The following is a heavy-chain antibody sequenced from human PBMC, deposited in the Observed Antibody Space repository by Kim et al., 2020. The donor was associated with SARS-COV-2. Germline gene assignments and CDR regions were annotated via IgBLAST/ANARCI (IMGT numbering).Heavy chain of an antibody. Sequence: GLGWMGWISAYNGNTNYAQKLQGRVTMTTDTSTSTAYMELRSLRSDDTAVYYCASTRITIFGVVIALDYWGQGTLVTVSS. D-gene: IGHD3-3*01. CDR2: ISAYNGNT. J-gene: IGHJ4*02. CDR3: ASTRITIFGVVIALDY. V-gene: IGHV1-18*01.